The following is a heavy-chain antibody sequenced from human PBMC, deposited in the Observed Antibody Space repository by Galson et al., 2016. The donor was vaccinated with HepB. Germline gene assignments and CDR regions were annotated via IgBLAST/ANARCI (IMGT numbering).Heavy chain of an antibody. Sequence: SLRLSCAASGFTFSSYAMSWVRQAPGKGLEWVSAISGSGGSPSYADSVKGRFTISRDNSKNTLFLQMTSLRAEDTAVFYCAKGSYSSSWYCYFDYWGQGTLVTVSS. CDR3: AKGSYSSSWYCYFDY. CDR1: GFTFSSYA. D-gene: IGHD6-13*01. CDR2: ISGSGGSP. V-gene: IGHV3-23*01. J-gene: IGHJ4*02.